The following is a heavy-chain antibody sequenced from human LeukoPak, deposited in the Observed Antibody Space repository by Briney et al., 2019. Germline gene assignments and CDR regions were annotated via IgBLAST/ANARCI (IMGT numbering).Heavy chain of an antibody. CDR1: GYTFTGYY. Sequence: GASVKVSCKASGYTFTGYYMHWVRQAPGQGLEWMGWINPNSGGTNYAQKLQGRVTMTTDTSTSTAYMELRSLRSDDTAVYYCARGRHFRAAGIETGDYWGQGTLVTVSS. D-gene: IGHD6-13*01. CDR3: ARGRHFRAAGIETGDY. J-gene: IGHJ4*02. CDR2: INPNSGGT. V-gene: IGHV1-2*02.